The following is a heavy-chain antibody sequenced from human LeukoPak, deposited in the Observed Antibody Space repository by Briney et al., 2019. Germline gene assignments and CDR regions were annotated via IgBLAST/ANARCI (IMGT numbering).Heavy chain of an antibody. CDR2: IYYSGST. J-gene: IGHJ4*02. CDR3: ARERRREPFDH. D-gene: IGHD1-1*01. CDR1: GGSISSSSYY. Sequence: SETLSLTCTVSGGSISSSSYYWGWIRQPPGKGLEWIGSIYYSGSTYYNPSLKSRVTISVDTSKNQFSLKLSSVTAADTAVYYCARERRREPFDHWGQGTLVTVSS. V-gene: IGHV4-39*01.